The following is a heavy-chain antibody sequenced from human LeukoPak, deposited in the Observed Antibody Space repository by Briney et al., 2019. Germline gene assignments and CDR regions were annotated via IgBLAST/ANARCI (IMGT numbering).Heavy chain of an antibody. Sequence: PSETLSLTCAVYGGSFSGYYWSWIRQPPEKGLEWIGEINHSGSTNYNPSLKSRVTISVDTSKNQFSLKLSSVTAADTAVYYCARGARYYYDSSGNYYFDYWGQGTLVTVSS. CDR1: GGSFSGYY. V-gene: IGHV4-34*01. CDR3: ARGARYYYDSSGNYYFDY. D-gene: IGHD3-22*01. CDR2: INHSGST. J-gene: IGHJ4*02.